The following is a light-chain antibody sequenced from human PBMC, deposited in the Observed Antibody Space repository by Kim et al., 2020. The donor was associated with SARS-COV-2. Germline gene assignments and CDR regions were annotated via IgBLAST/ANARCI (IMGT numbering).Light chain of an antibody. V-gene: IGKV1-16*01. CDR2: AAS. CDR3: QQYDTFPII. CDR1: QDIANY. Sequence: DIQMTQSPSSLSASVGDTVTITCRASQDIANYLAWHQQKPGKAPKSLMYAASTLENGVPSRFSDSGSGTDFTLTINSVQPEDFATYYCQQYDTFPIIFGQGTRLEIK. J-gene: IGKJ5*01.